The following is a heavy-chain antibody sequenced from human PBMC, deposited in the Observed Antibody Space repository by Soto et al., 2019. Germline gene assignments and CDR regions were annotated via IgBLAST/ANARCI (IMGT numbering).Heavy chain of an antibody. Sequence: PWRALRLSCAASGCTFSNYNVNWVRQAPGKGVEWISYISSSSSTIYYADSVKGRFTISRDNAKNSLYLQMHRLRDEDTGVYYCVRRSGSDYWGQGTLVTVSS. CDR3: VRRSGSDY. D-gene: IGHD3-10*01. CDR2: ISSSSSTI. CDR1: GCTFSNYN. V-gene: IGHV3-48*02. J-gene: IGHJ4*02.